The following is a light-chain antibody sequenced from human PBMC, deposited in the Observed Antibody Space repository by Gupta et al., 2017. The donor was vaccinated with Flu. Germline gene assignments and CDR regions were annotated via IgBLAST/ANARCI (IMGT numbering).Light chain of an antibody. CDR2: GVS. CDR3: CSYTSTTICV. J-gene: IGLJ3*02. CDR1: SSDVGGYNY. Sequence: QSALTQPASVSGSPGQPITISCTGTSSDVGGYNYVSWYQQFPGKAPKLVIYGVSNRPSGVSSRFSGSKSGNTASLTISGLQPDDEADYYCCSYTSTTICVFGGGTKLTVL. V-gene: IGLV2-14*01.